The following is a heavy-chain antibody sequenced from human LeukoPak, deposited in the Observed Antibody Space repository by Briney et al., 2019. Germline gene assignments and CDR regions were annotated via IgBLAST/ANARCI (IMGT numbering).Heavy chain of an antibody. CDR2: MNPNSGNT. D-gene: IGHD2-2*01. CDR1: RYTFTTYD. Sequence: ASVKVSCKASRYTFTTYDINWVRQAAGQGLEWMGWMNPNSGNTGYAQKFQGRDTMTRNTSISTAYMELSSLRSEDTAVYYCARVWCSSTNCLNGWFDPWGQGTLVTVSS. CDR3: ARVWCSSTNCLNGWFDP. J-gene: IGHJ5*02. V-gene: IGHV1-8*02.